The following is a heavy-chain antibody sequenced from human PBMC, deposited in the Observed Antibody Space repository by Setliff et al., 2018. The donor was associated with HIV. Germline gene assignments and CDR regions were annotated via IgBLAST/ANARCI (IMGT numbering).Heavy chain of an antibody. CDR2: ISGSGSTT. CDR1: GFTFDDYG. V-gene: IGHV3-23*01. Sequence: LRLSCAASGFTFDDYGMSWVRQAPGKGLEWVSSISGSGSTTNYADSVKGRFTIPRDNSKSTLYLQMNSLRDGDTAVYYCARAALRYCTSTSCPRVDAFDIWGQGTMVTVSS. D-gene: IGHD2-2*01. CDR3: ARAALRYCTSTSCPRVDAFDI. J-gene: IGHJ3*02.